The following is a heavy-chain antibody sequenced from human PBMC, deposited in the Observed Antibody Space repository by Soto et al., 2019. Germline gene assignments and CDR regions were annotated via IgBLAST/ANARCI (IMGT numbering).Heavy chain of an antibody. D-gene: IGHD3-22*01. CDR3: ARFEVDSALDV. CDR1: TDSRRRTSYY. Sequence: SETLSLTCTVSTDSRRRTSYYWGWIRQPPGKGLEWIATIYYRGNTYYNPSLKSRVTMSIDTSKNQFSLNLNSMTAADTAVYYCARFEVDSALDVWGQGTMVTVSS. CDR2: IYYRGNT. V-gene: IGHV4-39*01. J-gene: IGHJ3*01.